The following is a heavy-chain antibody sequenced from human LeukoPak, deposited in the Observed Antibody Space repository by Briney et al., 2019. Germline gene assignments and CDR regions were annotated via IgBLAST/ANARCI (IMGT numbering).Heavy chain of an antibody. Sequence: GGSLRLSCAASGFTFNTYGMSWVRQAPGKGLEWVSAISGSGGNTYYADSVKGRFTISRDNSKNTLYLQMNSLRAEDTAVYYCAKDRKGSSTSYFDYWGQGTLVTVSS. J-gene: IGHJ4*02. V-gene: IGHV3-23*01. D-gene: IGHD2-2*01. CDR3: AKDRKGSSTSYFDY. CDR2: ISGSGGNT. CDR1: GFTFNTYG.